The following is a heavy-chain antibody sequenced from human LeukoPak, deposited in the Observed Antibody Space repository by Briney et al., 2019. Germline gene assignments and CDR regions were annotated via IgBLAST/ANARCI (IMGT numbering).Heavy chain of an antibody. CDR2: INHSGST. J-gene: IGHJ4*02. CDR1: GGSFSGYY. Sequence: SETLSLTCAAYGGSFSGYYWSWIRQPPGKGLEWIGEINHSGSTNYNPSLKSRVTISVDTSKNRFSLKLSSVTAADTAVYYCARDPGYCSGGSCYSDYWGQGTLVTVSS. V-gene: IGHV4-34*01. CDR3: ARDPGYCSGGSCYSDY. D-gene: IGHD2-15*01.